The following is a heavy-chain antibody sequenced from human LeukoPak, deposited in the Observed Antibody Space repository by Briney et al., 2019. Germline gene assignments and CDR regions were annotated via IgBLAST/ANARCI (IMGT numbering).Heavy chain of an antibody. J-gene: IGHJ4*02. V-gene: IGHV3-74*01. CDR3: ATDYYDSSGYYYDLPDY. CDR2: INSDGSST. CDR1: GFTFSSCW. Sequence: AGGSLRLSCAASGFTFSSCWMHWVRQAPGKGLVWVSRINSDGSSTSYADSVKGRFTISRDNAKNTLYLQMNSLRAEDTAVYYCATDYYDSSGYYYDLPDYWGQGTLVTVSS. D-gene: IGHD3-22*01.